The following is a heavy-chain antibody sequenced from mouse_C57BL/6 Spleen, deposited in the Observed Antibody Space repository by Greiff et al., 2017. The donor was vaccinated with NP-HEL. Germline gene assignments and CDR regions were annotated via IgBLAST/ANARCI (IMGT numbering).Heavy chain of an antibody. V-gene: IGHV1-26*01. CDR2: INPNNGGT. CDR3: ARYYSNYGAMDY. J-gene: IGHJ4*01. Sequence: VQLQQSGPELVKPGASVKISCKASGYTFTDYYMNWVKQSHGKSLEWIGDINPNNGGTSYNQKFKGKATLTVDKSSSTAYMELRSLTSEDSAVYYCARYYSNYGAMDYWGQGTSVTVSS. CDR1: GYTFTDYY. D-gene: IGHD2-5*01.